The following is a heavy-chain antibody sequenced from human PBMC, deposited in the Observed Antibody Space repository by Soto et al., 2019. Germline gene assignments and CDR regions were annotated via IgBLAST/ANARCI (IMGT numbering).Heavy chain of an antibody. CDR1: GYTFTDYY. CDR3: ARVPRGVYYGMDV. Sequence: VQLVQSGAEVKKPGASVKVSCKASGYTFTDYYMHWVRQAPGQRLEWMGWINPNSGTTNYAQKFQGWVTMTRDTSITTVYMEVSRLRSDDTAVYYCARVPRGVYYGMDVWGQGTTVTVS. J-gene: IGHJ6*02. V-gene: IGHV1-2*04. CDR2: INPNSGTT. D-gene: IGHD3-10*01.